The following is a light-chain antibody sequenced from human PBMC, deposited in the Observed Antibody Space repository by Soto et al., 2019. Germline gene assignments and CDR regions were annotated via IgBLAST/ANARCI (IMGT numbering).Light chain of an antibody. CDR3: CSYAGCSMLRYV. V-gene: IGLV2-23*02. CDR2: EVS. CDR1: SSDVGSYNL. J-gene: IGLJ1*01. Sequence: QSALTQPASVSGSPGQSITISCTGTSSDVGSYNLVSWYQQHPGKAPKLMIYEVSKRPSGVSNRFSGSKSGNTASLTISGLQAEDEADYYCCSYAGCSMLRYVFGPGTKVTVL.